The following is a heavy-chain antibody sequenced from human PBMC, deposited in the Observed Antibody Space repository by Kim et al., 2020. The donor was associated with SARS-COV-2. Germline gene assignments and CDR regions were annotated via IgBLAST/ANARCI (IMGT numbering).Heavy chain of an antibody. J-gene: IGHJ4*02. Sequence: GGSLRLSCAASGITLSGYWTHWVRQTPEKGLVWVSRISNDGSTTSYVESVMGRFTMSRDTAKNTMYLQMNSLRDEDTAVYYCFAYSHGQGYWGRGTLGTVSS. D-gene: IGHD5-18*01. V-gene: IGHV3-74*01. CDR1: GITLSGYW. CDR3: FAYSHGQGY. CDR2: ISNDGSTT.